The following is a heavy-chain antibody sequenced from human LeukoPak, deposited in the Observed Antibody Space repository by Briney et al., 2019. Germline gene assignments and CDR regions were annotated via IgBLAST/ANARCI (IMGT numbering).Heavy chain of an antibody. CDR2: IYHSGST. V-gene: IGHV4-38-2*02. J-gene: IGHJ4*02. CDR1: GYSISSGYY. Sequence: PSETLSLTCTVSGYSISSGYYWGWIRQPPGKGLEWIGSIYHSGSTYYNPSLKSRVSISVDMSKNQFSLKLSSVTAADTAVYYCARVLTLFRGGFDYWGQGLLVTVSS. D-gene: IGHD3-10*01. CDR3: ARVLTLFRGGFDY.